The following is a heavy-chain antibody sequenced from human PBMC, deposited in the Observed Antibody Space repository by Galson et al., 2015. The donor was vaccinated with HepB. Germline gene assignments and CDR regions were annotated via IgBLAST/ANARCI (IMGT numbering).Heavy chain of an antibody. D-gene: IGHD3-22*01. J-gene: IGHJ3*02. CDR3: ARAPHYYDSSGYHDAFDI. V-gene: IGHV1-69*13. CDR1: GGTFSSYA. Sequence: SVKVSCKASGGTFSSYAISWVRQAPGQGLEWMGGIIPIFGTANYAQKFQGRVTITADESTSTAYMELSSLRSEDTAVYYCARAPHYYDSSGYHDAFDIWGQGTMVTVSS. CDR2: IIPIFGTA.